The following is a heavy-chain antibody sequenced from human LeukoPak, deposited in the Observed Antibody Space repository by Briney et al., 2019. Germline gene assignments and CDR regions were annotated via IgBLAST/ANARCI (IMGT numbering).Heavy chain of an antibody. CDR1: GGSISSSSYY. Sequence: SETLSLTCTVSGGSISSSSYYWGWIRQPPGKGLEWIGSIYYSGSTYYNPSLKSRVTISVDTSKNQFSLKLSSVTAADTAVYYCAREDAAAGTENGFDYWGQGTLVTVSS. D-gene: IGHD6-13*01. CDR2: IYYSGST. J-gene: IGHJ4*02. V-gene: IGHV4-39*07. CDR3: AREDAAAGTENGFDY.